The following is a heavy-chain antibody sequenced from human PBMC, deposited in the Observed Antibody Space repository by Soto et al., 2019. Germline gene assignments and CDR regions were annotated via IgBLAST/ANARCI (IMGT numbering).Heavy chain of an antibody. Sequence: QVQLVESGGGVVQPGRSLRLSCAASGFTFSNSGMHWVRQAPGKGLEWVAVISYDGSNKYYADSVKGRFTISRDNSKNTLYLQMNSLRAEDTAVYYCATDRYGSGWFPSNWGQGNLVTVSS. V-gene: IGHV3-30*03. D-gene: IGHD6-19*01. CDR1: GFTFSNSG. J-gene: IGHJ4*02. CDR2: ISYDGSNK. CDR3: ATDRYGSGWFPSN.